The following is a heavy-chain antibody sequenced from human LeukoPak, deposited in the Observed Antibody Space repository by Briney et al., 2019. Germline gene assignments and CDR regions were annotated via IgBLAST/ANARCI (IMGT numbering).Heavy chain of an antibody. CDR3: AKERLKSSSWYTWTYYYGMDV. D-gene: IGHD6-13*01. Sequence: GGSLRLSCAASGFTFSIYGMHWVRQAPGKGLEWVAVISYDGSNKYYADSVKGRFTISRDNSKNTLYLQMNSLRAEDTAVYYCAKERLKSSSWYTWTYYYGMDVWGQGTTVTVSS. CDR2: ISYDGSNK. V-gene: IGHV3-30*18. CDR1: GFTFSIYG. J-gene: IGHJ6*02.